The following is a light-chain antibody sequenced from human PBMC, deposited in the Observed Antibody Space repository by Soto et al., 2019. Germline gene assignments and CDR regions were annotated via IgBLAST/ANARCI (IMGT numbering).Light chain of an antibody. J-gene: IGKJ5*01. CDR2: DTS. V-gene: IGKV3-11*01. CDR3: QQRSNWPPIT. Sequence: IVMRQSPATLSVSPVEIATRSCRGSQSVSIKLAWYQQKPGQAPRLLIYDTSTRATGIPARFSGSGSGTGFTLTISSLEPEDFAVYYCQQRSNWPPITFGQGTRLEI. CDR1: QSVSIK.